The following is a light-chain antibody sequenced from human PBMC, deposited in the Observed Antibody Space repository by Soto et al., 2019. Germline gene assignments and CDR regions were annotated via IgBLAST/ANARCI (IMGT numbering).Light chain of an antibody. J-gene: IGLJ2*01. CDR2: EVN. V-gene: IGLV2-8*01. Sequence: QSALTQPPSASGSPGQSVTIPCTGTSSDVGGYNYVSWYQQHPGKAPRLMIYEVNKRPSGVPYRFSGSKSGNTASLTVSGLQADDEAVYYCSSYAGSNVLVFGGGTQLTVL. CDR1: SSDVGGYNY. CDR3: SSYAGSNVLV.